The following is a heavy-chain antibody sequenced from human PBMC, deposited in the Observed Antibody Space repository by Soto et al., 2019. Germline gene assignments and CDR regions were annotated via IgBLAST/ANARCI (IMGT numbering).Heavy chain of an antibody. CDR2: IKRDGSEK. CDR3: ATSMGRGGNDY. CDR1: GFTFSDYW. Sequence: EVQLVESGGGLVQPGGSLRLSCAASGFTFSDYWMSWVRQAPGKGLECVANIKRDGSEKYYVDPVKGRFTISTDNAKNSLYLQMNSLRADDTAVYYCATSMGRGGNDYWGQGTLVTVSS. D-gene: IGHD3-10*01. V-gene: IGHV3-7*05. J-gene: IGHJ4*02.